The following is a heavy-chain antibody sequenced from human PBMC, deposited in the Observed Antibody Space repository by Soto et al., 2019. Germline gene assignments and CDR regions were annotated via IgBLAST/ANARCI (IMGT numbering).Heavy chain of an antibody. CDR3: ARHRCKGYSSSCSFDI. J-gene: IGHJ3*02. CDR2: IYYSGST. V-gene: IGHV4-39*01. Sequence: SQTLSLTCTVSGGSISSSSYYWGWIRQPPGKGLEWIGSIYYSGSTYYNPSLKSRVTISVDTSKNQFSLKLSSVTAADTAVYYCARHRCKGYSSSCSFDIWGQGTMVTVSS. CDR1: GGSISSSSYY. D-gene: IGHD6-13*01.